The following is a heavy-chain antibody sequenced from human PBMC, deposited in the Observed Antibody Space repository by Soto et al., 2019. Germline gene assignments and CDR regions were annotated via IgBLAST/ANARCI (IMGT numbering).Heavy chain of an antibody. CDR3: ASRSGSYYRYYYYGMDV. J-gene: IGHJ6*02. Sequence: PSETLSLTCTVSGGSVSSGDYYWSWIRQPPGRGLEWIGEINHSGSTNYNPSLKSRVTISVDTSKNQFSLKLSSVTAADTAVYYCASRSGSYYRYYYYGMDVWGQGTTVTVSS. CDR2: INHSGST. CDR1: GGSVSSGDYY. D-gene: IGHD3-10*01. V-gene: IGHV4-61*08.